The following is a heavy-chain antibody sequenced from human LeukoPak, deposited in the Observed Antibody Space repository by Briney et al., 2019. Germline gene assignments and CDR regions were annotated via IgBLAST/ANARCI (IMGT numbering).Heavy chain of an antibody. CDR2: ISSSSSYI. Sequence: GGSLRLSCAASGFTFSSYSMNWVRQAPGKGLEWVSSISSSSSYIYYADSEKGRFTISRDNAKNSLYLQMNSLRAEDTAVYYCARESGDGYNYQGYYYYYYYMDVWGKGTTVTISS. CDR1: GFTFSSYS. CDR3: ARESGDGYNYQGYYYYYYYMDV. V-gene: IGHV3-21*01. D-gene: IGHD5-24*01. J-gene: IGHJ6*03.